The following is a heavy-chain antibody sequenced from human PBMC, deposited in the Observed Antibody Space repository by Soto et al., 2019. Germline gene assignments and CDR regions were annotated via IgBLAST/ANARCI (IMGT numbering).Heavy chain of an antibody. CDR1: HGSLGLYD. Sequence: TETPSLTCTVPHGSLGLYDRSYIRCCPGMGLEWIAFISYSGTTNYNSSLKSRVTISIDTSKNQFSLKFNSVTAADTAVYYCAREGYNFGPFDYWGQGALVT. V-gene: IGHV4-59*01. D-gene: IGHD5-18*01. CDR3: AREGYNFGPFDY. CDR2: ISYSGTT. J-gene: IGHJ4*02.